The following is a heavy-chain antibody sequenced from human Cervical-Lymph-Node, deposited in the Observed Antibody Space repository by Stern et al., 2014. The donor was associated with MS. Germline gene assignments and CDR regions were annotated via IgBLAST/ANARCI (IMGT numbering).Heavy chain of an antibody. CDR2: ISADSGNT. V-gene: IGHV1-18*01. CDR3: ARDKMHAFDY. CDR1: GYPFTTYG. J-gene: IGHJ4*02. Sequence: VQLVQSGTEVKKPGASVLVSCKASGYPFTTYGITWVRQAPGQRLEWMGWISADSGNTKYAQKFQDRVTMTRDTTTGTAYMEVRSLRSEDTAVYYCARDKMHAFDYWGQGTQVTVPS. D-gene: IGHD2-8*01.